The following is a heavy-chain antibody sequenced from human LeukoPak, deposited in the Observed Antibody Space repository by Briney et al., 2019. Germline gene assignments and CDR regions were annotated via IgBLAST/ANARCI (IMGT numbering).Heavy chain of an antibody. J-gene: IGHJ3*02. CDR1: GGSISTYS. Sequence: SETLSVTCTVSGGSISTYSWSWIRQPPGEGLEWIGYVDYSGTTTYNPSLKSRVIISVDRSNNQFSLKLNSVTAADTAVYYCARDSKRFTIDAFDIWGQGTMITVSS. V-gene: IGHV4-59*01. D-gene: IGHD2-2*01. CDR3: ARDSKRFTIDAFDI. CDR2: VDYSGTT.